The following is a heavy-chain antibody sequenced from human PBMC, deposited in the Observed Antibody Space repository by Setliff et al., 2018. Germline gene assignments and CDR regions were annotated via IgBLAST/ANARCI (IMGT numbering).Heavy chain of an antibody. CDR1: GYSFSDFY. Sequence: ASVKVSCKASGYSFSDFYMHWVRQVPGEGLEALGRIDPRDDFTVYAERFKDRLTITADTSTDTSYMDMSSLRFEDTAVYYCAIDYGPTGTPYHWGQGTPVTVSS. D-gene: IGHD1-1*01. CDR2: IDPRDDFT. J-gene: IGHJ4*02. V-gene: IGHV1-69-2*01. CDR3: AIDYGPTGTPYH.